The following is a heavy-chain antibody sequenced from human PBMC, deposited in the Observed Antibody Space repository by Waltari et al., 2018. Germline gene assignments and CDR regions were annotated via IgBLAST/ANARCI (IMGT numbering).Heavy chain of an antibody. CDR3: ARIITSTKGYYFDY. J-gene: IGHJ4*02. CDR2: IYYSGST. D-gene: IGHD3-10*01. V-gene: IGHV4-39*01. CDR1: GGSISISTSY. Sequence: QLQLQESGPGLVKPSETLSLTCTVSGGSISISTSYWAWIRQPPGKGLEWVGNIYYSGSTYYHPSLKSRVTVSVDTSKNQFSLKLSSVTAADTAVYYCARIITSTKGYYFDYWGQGTLVTVSS.